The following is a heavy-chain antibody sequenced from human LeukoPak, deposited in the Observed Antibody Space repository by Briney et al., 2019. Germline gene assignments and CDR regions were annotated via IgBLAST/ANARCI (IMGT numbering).Heavy chain of an antibody. V-gene: IGHV1-69*05. CDR3: ARSFTYTSSWHWFDP. D-gene: IGHD6-13*01. CDR1: GGTFSSHA. CDR2: IIPIFGTA. J-gene: IGHJ5*02. Sequence: GASVKVSCKASGGTFSSHAISWVRQAPGQGLEWMGGIIPIFGTANYAQKFQGRITITTDESTSTAYMVLSSLRSDDTAVYYCARSFTYTSSWHWFDPWGQGTLVTVSS.